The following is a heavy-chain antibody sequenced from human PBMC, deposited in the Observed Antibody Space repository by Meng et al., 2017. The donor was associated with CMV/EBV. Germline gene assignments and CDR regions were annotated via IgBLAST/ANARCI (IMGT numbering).Heavy chain of an antibody. Sequence: GESLKISCAASGFTFDDYGMSWVRQAPGKGLEWVSGINWNGGSTGYADSVKGRFTISRDNAKNSLYLQMNSLRAEDTALYYCARGFSHSSGWPGNFDYWGQGTLVTVSS. CDR2: INWNGGST. V-gene: IGHV3-20*04. CDR1: GFTFDDYG. D-gene: IGHD6-19*01. J-gene: IGHJ4*02. CDR3: ARGFSHSSGWPGNFDY.